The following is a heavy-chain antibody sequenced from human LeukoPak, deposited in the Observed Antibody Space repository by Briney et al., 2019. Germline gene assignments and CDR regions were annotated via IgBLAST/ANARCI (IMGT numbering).Heavy chain of an antibody. J-gene: IGHJ4*02. CDR2: ISYDGSIK. Sequence: GGSLRLSCAVSGFTLKSYAMHWVRQAPGKGLQWVAVISYDGSIKFHADSVKGRFTISRDNSKNTLYLQMNSLRAEDTAVYYCAVPGRDGYYFDYWGQGTLVTVSS. CDR1: GFTLKSYA. D-gene: IGHD5-24*01. CDR3: AVPGRDGYYFDY. V-gene: IGHV3-30*14.